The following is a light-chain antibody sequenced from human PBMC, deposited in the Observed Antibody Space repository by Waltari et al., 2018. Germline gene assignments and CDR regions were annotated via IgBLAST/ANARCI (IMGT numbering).Light chain of an antibody. Sequence: SHDLSHSASVSVSPGRTVAIHCSGRSPGRTNVCRYQQKPAPSPTLVTDQNDKRPPGVADRCSGSKAGNTATLTIRETSSVDDADYYCQAWDSDTVIFGGGTKLTVL. CDR1: SPGRTN. CDR2: QND. V-gene: IGLV3-1*01. CDR3: QAWDSDTVI. J-gene: IGLJ2*01.